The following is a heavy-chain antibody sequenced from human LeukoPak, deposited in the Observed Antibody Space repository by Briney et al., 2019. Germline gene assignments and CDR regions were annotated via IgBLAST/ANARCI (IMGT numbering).Heavy chain of an antibody. CDR1: GFGFGQYE. V-gene: IGHV3-7*01. CDR2: IKQDGSEK. CDR3: ARVSAMYAFDY. D-gene: IGHD2-8*01. Sequence: GGSLRLSCAASGFGFGQYEMSWVRQAPGKGLEWVANIKQDGSEKYYVDSVKGRFTISRDNAKNSLYLQMNSLRAEDTAVYYCARVSAMYAFDYWGQGTLVTVSS. J-gene: IGHJ4*02.